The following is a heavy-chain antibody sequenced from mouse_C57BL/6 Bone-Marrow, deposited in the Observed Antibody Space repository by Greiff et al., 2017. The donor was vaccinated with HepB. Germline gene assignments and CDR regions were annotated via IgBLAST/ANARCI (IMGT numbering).Heavy chain of an antibody. CDR3: ARVGYFDY. V-gene: IGHV3-6*01. CDR2: ISYDGSN. Sequence: EVQLVESGPGLVKPSQSLSLTCSVTGYSITSGYYWNWIRQFPGNKLEWMGYISYDGSNNYNPSLKNRISITRDTSKNQFFLKLNSVTTEDTATYYCARVGYFDYWGQGTTLTVSS. J-gene: IGHJ2*01. CDR1: GYSITSGYY.